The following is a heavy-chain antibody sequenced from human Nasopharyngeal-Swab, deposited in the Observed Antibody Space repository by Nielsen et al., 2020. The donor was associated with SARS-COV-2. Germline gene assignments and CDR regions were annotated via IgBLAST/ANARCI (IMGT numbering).Heavy chain of an antibody. J-gene: IGHJ6*02. V-gene: IGHV1-8*01. CDR1: GYPFTSYD. Sequence: ASVKVSCKASGYPFTSYDINWVRQATGQGLEWMGWMNPNSGNTGYAHKFQGRVTMTRNTSISTAYMELSSLRSEDTAVYSCARGPRMYYYDSSGYYPYYYYYGMDVWGQGTTVTVSS. CDR3: ARGPRMYYYDSSGYYPYYYYYGMDV. CDR2: MNPNSGNT. D-gene: IGHD3-22*01.